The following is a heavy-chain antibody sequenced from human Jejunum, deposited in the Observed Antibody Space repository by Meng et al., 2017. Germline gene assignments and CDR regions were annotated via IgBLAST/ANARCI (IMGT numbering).Heavy chain of an antibody. D-gene: IGHD2-2*03. Sequence: QLQLQESGPGLVKPSETLSISCTVSGGSLSSGSPYWGWIRQSPGKGLEWIGTAYYSGSSYYNPSLRSRVIILVDTSKNQFSLRLSSVTAADTAVYYCARQMDSEYDEGYFFDYWGQGILVTVSS. CDR2: AYYSGSS. J-gene: IGHJ4*02. CDR1: GGSLSSGSPY. CDR3: ARQMDSEYDEGYFFDY. V-gene: IGHV4-39*01.